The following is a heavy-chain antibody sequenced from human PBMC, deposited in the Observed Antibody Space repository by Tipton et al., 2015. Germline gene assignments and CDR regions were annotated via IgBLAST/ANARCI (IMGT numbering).Heavy chain of an antibody. V-gene: IGHV4-34*01. CDR2: INHSGRI. Sequence: TLSLTCAVSGGSFSGYYWYWIRQPPGKGLEWIGEINHSGRIKYNPSLKSRVTISVDTSKNQFSLKLSSVTAADTAVYYCARGHYVSRMDVWGQGTTVTVSS. CDR3: ARGHYVSRMDV. J-gene: IGHJ6*02. CDR1: GGSFSGYY. D-gene: IGHD3-10*01.